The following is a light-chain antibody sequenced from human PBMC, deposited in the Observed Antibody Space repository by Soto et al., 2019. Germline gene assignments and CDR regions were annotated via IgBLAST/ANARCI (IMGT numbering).Light chain of an antibody. J-gene: IGLJ3*02. Sequence: QSALTQPASVSGSPGQSITISCTGTSSDVGNYNLVSGYQQHPGKAPKLMIYEVSKRPSGVSNRFSGSKSGNTASLTISGLQAEDEADYYCSSYAGSSTLVFGGGTKLTVL. V-gene: IGLV2-23*02. CDR1: SSDVGNYNL. CDR2: EVS. CDR3: SSYAGSSTLV.